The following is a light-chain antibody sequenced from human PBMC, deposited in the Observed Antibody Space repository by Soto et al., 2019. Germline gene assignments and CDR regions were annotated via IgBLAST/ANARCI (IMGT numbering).Light chain of an antibody. V-gene: IGKV3-15*01. Sequence: EIVVTQSPATLSVSPGERATLSCRASQSVSTNVAWYRQKPGQAPRLLIYGPSTRASGVPARFSGSGSGREFTLTISSLQSEDFAVYYCHQYDDWPPAFGQGTKVEVK. CDR2: GPS. CDR3: HQYDDWPPA. CDR1: QSVSTN. J-gene: IGKJ1*01.